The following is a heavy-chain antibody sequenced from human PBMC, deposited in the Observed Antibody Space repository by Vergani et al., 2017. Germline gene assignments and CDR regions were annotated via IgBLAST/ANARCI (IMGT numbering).Heavy chain of an antibody. D-gene: IGHD3-9*01. J-gene: IGHJ6*02. CDR1: GFTFSSYW. CDR2: IKQDGSEK. V-gene: IGHV3-7*01. Sequence: EVQLVESGGGLVQPGGSLRLSCAASGFTFSSYWMSWVRQAPGKGLEWVANIKQDGSEKYYVDSVKGRFTISRDNAKNSLYLQMNSLRAEDTAVYYCARDRLRYFDWLPYYYYGMDVWGQXP. CDR3: ARDRLRYFDWLPYYYYGMDV.